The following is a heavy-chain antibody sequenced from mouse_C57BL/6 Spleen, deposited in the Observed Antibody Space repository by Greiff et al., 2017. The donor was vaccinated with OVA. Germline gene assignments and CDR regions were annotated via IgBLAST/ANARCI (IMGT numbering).Heavy chain of an antibody. CDR2: INPNNGGT. D-gene: IGHD2-1*01. J-gene: IGHJ1*03. V-gene: IGHV1-26*01. Sequence: EVQLQQSGPELVKPGASVKISCKASGYTFTDYYMNWVKQSHGKSLEWIGDINPNNGGTSYNQKFKGKATLTVDKSSSTAYMELRSLTSEDSAVYYCARSPYGKGGYFDVWGTGTTVTVSS. CDR3: ARSPYGKGGYFDV. CDR1: GYTFTDYY.